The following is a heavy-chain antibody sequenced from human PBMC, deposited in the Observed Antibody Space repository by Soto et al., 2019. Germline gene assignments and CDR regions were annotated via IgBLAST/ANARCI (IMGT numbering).Heavy chain of an antibody. D-gene: IGHD4-17*01. CDR3: ARVRGYGDGYYYYGMDV. CDR2: INPSGGST. CDR1: GYTFTSYY. J-gene: IGHJ6*02. V-gene: IGHV1-46*01. Sequence: ASVKVSCKASGYTFTSYYMHWVRQAPGQGLEWMGIINPSGGSTSYAQKFQGRVTMTRDTSTSTVYMELSSLRSEDTAVYYCARVRGYGDGYYYYGMDVWGQGTTVTVSS.